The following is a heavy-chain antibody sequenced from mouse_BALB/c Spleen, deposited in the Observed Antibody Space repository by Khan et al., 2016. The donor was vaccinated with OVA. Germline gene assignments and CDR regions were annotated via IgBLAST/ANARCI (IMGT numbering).Heavy chain of an antibody. V-gene: IGHV1-7*01. CDR1: GYTFTTYW. CDR2: INPTSGYT. Sequence: QVQLQESGAERAKPGASVKMSCKASGYTFTTYWMHWVKQSPGQGLEWIGYINPTSGYTDYNEKFKDRATLSADKSSSTAYMQLSSLTSEDSAVYYCTRERIDYWGQGTTLTVSS. J-gene: IGHJ2*01. CDR3: TRERIDY.